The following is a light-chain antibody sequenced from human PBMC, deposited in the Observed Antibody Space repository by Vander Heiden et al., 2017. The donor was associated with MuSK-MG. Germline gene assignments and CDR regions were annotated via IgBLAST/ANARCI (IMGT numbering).Light chain of an antibody. CDR2: FDD. Sequence: QSVLTQPPSVSGVPGQRVTISCSGVTSNIGDNVVSWYQEVAGEAPKLLIYFDDRLPSGVSDRLSGSKSGTSASLAISGLQSDDEATYYCSTWDDSVNDLVFGGGTRLTVL. J-gene: IGLJ2*01. V-gene: IGLV1-36*01. CDR1: TSNIGDNV. CDR3: STWDDSVNDLV.